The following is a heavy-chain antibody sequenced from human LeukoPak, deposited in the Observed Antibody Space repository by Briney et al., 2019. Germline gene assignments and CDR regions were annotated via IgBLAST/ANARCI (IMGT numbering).Heavy chain of an antibody. CDR2: IYYSGST. CDR1: GGSISSYY. V-gene: IGHV4-59*08. Sequence: SETLSLTCTVSGGSISSYYWSWIRPPPGKGLEWIGYIYYSGSTNYNPSLKSRVTISVDTSKNKFSLKLSSVTAADTAVYYCAGHEGYSSSQPFGYWGQGTLVTVSS. CDR3: AGHEGYSSSQPFGY. D-gene: IGHD6-13*01. J-gene: IGHJ4*02.